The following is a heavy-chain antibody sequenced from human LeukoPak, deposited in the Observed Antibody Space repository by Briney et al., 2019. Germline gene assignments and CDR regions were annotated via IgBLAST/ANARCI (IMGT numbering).Heavy chain of an antibody. V-gene: IGHV3-21*01. CDR2: ITRGSIYT. J-gene: IGHJ6*03. D-gene: IGHD1-26*01. Sequence: RGSLRLSCAASGFTFSNYNMNWVRQTPGEVLEWVSSITRGSIYTFYADSVKGRFTISRDNAKNSLSLQMNSLRAEDTAVYYCAREPYNGSYGDDYYDYMDVWGKGTTVTISS. CDR3: AREPYNGSYGDDYYDYMDV. CDR1: GFTFSNYN.